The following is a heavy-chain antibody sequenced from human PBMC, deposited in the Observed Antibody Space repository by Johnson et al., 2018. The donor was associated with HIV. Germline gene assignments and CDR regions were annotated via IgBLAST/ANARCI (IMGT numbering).Heavy chain of an antibody. CDR1: GFTFSSYA. CDR3: GREAGPGDAFDI. CDR2: ISYDGSNK. J-gene: IGHJ3*02. Sequence: QVQLVESGGGVVQPGRSLRLSCAASGFTFSSYAMRWVRQAPGKGLEWVADISYDGSNKYYADSVKGRFTISRDNSKNPLYLQMKRLRAGDTAVYDCGREAGPGDAFDIWGQGTMVTVSS. V-gene: IGHV3-30-3*01.